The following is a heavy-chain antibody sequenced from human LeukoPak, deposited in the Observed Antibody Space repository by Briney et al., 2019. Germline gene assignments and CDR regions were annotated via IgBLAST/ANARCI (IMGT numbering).Heavy chain of an antibody. CDR1: GGSISSGSYY. Sequence: KTSQTLSLTCTVSGGSISSGSYYWSWIRQPAGKGLEWIGRIYTSGSTNYNPSLKSRVTISVDTSKNQFSLKLSSVTAADTAVYYCARVEYRGIPLGAFDIWGQGTMVTVSS. D-gene: IGHD1-26*01. CDR3: ARVEYRGIPLGAFDI. V-gene: IGHV4-61*02. CDR2: IYTSGST. J-gene: IGHJ3*02.